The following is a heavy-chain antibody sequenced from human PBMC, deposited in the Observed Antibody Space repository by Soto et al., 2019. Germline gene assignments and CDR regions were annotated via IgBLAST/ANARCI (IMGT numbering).Heavy chain of an antibody. Sequence: PGGSLRLSCAASGFTFSSYGMHWVRQAPGKGLEWVAVISNNGNNKYSADSMKGRFTIFRDNSKNTLYLEMNSLRAEDTAVYYCAKDSGRGSADYYLDYWGQGNLVTVSA. J-gene: IGHJ4*02. CDR2: ISNNGNNK. V-gene: IGHV3-30*18. D-gene: IGHD3-10*01. CDR1: GFTFSSYG. CDR3: AKDSGRGSADYYLDY.